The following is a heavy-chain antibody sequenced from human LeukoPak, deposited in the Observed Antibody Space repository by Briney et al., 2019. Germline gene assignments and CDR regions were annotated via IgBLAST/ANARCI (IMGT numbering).Heavy chain of an antibody. J-gene: IGHJ4*02. CDR1: GGTFSSYA. V-gene: IGHV1-69*04. CDR2: IIPILGIA. Sequence: SVKVSCKASGGTFSSYAISWVRQAPGQGLEWMGRIIPILGIANYAQKFQGRVTITADKSTSTAYMELSSLRSEDTAVYYCARVPHCDSNGCYDGGRYCEHWGQGALVTVSS. CDR3: ARVPHCDSNGCYDGGRYCEH. D-gene: IGHD3-22*01.